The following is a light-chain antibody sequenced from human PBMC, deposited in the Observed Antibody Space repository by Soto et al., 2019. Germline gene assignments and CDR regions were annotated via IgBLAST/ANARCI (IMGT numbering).Light chain of an antibody. CDR2: RNN. J-gene: IGLJ3*02. V-gene: IGLV1-47*01. CDR3: AAWDDSLSAWV. CDR1: SSNIGSNY. Sequence: QSVLTQPPSASGTPGQRVTISCSGSSSNIGSNYVYWYQQLPGTAPKLIIYRNNQRPSGVPDRFSGPKSGTSASLAISGLRSEDEADYYCAAWDDSLSAWVFGGGTKLTVL.